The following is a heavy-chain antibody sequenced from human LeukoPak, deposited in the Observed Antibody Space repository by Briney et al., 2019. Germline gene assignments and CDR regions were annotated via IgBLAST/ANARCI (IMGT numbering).Heavy chain of an antibody. CDR1: GFTFDDYA. V-gene: IGHV3-9*01. CDR3: ARGIAPYYGMDV. J-gene: IGHJ6*02. D-gene: IGHD6-13*01. CDR2: ISWNSGSI. Sequence: GGSLRLSCAASGFTFDDYAMHWVRQAPGKGLEWVSGISWNSGSIGYADSVKGRLTISRDNAKNSLYLQMNSLRAEDTAVYYCARGIAPYYGMDVWGQGTTVTVSS.